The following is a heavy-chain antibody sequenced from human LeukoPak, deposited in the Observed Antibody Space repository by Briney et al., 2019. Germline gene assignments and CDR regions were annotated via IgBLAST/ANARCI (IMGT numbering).Heavy chain of an antibody. CDR3: ATSGSYFIVGWFDP. Sequence: ASVKVSCKVSGYTLTELSMHWVRQAPGKGLEWMGGFDPEDGETIYAQKFQGRVTMTEDTSTDTAHMELSSLRSEDTAVYYCATSGSYFIVGWFDPWGQGTLVTVSS. D-gene: IGHD1-26*01. CDR1: GYTLTELS. J-gene: IGHJ5*02. V-gene: IGHV1-24*01. CDR2: FDPEDGET.